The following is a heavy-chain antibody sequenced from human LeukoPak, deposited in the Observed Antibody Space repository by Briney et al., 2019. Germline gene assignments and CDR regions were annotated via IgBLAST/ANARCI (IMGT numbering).Heavy chain of an antibody. CDR1: GFTFSSYA. J-gene: IGHJ4*02. CDR2: ISGSGGST. V-gene: IGHV3-23*01. Sequence: PGGSLRLSCAASGFTFSSYAMSWVRQAPGKGLEWVSAISGSGGSTYYADSVKGRFTIPRDNSKNTLYLQMDSLRAEDTAVYYCAKDTRMYGSGSYFDYWGQGTLVTVSS. CDR3: AKDTRMYGSGSYFDY. D-gene: IGHD3-10*01.